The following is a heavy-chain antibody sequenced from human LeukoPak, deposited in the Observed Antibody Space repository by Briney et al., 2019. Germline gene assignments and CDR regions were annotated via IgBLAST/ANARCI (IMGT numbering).Heavy chain of an antibody. CDR3: AAECGGDCYSGWFDP. CDR2: IIPIFGTA. D-gene: IGHD2-21*02. J-gene: IGHJ5*02. CDR1: GGTFSSYA. Sequence: GAPVKVSCKASGGTFSSYAISWVRQAPGQGLEWMGRIIPIFGTANYAQKVQGRVTITTDESTSTAYMELSSLRSEDTAVYYCAAECGGDCYSGWFDPWGQGTLVTVSS. V-gene: IGHV1-69*05.